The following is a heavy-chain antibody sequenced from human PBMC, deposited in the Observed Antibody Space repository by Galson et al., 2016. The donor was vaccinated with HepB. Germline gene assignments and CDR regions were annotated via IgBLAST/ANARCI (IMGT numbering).Heavy chain of an antibody. D-gene: IGHD6-13*01. CDR1: GYTFTELC. CDR3: ATARYRITWNLSYYDGLDV. J-gene: IGHJ6*02. CDR2: FDPDNGET. Sequence: SVKVSCKVSGYTFTELCIHWVRQAPGKGLEWMGGFDPDNGETIYAQKFQGRVTVTEDTSTDTAYMELSSLRSEDTAVYYCATARYRITWNLSYYDGLDVWGHGITVTVSS. V-gene: IGHV1-24*01.